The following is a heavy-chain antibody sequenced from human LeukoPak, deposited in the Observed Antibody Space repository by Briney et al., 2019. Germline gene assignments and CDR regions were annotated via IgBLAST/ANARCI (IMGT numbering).Heavy chain of an antibody. D-gene: IGHD6-6*01. CDR1: GFTFSSYS. V-gene: IGHV3-21*01. J-gene: IGHJ4*02. Sequence: GGSLRLSCAASGFTFSSYSMNWVRQAPGKGLEWVSSISSSSSYIYYADSVKGRFTISRDNARNSLYLQMNSLRAEDTAVYYCAKDQGSSSFTFDYWGQGTLVTVSS. CDR3: AKDQGSSSFTFDY. CDR2: ISSSSSYI.